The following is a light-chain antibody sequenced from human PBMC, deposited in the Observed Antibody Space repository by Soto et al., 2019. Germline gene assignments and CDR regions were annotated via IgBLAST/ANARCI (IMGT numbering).Light chain of an antibody. V-gene: IGKV3-11*01. CDR3: QQRSNWPPTWT. Sequence: EIVLSQSPATLSLSPGERATLSCRASQSVSSYLAWYQHIPGQAPRLLIYDASKRTTGIPARFSGSGSGTDFTLTISRIDPEDLAVYYCQQRSNWPPTWTFGDGTKVEVK. CDR1: QSVSSY. CDR2: DAS. J-gene: IGKJ1*01.